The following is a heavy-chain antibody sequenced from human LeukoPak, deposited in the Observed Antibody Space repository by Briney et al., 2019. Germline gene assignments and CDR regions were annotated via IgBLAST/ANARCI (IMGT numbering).Heavy chain of an antibody. J-gene: IGHJ5*02. CDR2: IYHSGSA. Sequence: PSETLSLTCSVSRYSISSGYYWAWIRQPPGKGLEWIGSIYHSGSAYYNASLKSRVTISVDTSKNQFSLELPSVTAADTAVYYCARVSIAAASNWFDPWGQGTLVTVSS. CDR3: ARVSIAAASNWFDP. V-gene: IGHV4-38-2*02. D-gene: IGHD6-13*01. CDR1: RYSISSGYY.